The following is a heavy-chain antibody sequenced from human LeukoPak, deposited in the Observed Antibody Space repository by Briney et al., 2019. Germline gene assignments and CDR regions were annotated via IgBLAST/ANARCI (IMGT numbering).Heavy chain of an antibody. CDR1: GFTFSSYG. J-gene: IGHJ6*02. CDR2: IRSKAYGGTT. CDR3: TRVGDFWSGYSPTTPPDV. D-gene: IGHD3-3*01. Sequence: PGRSLRLSCAASGFTFSSYGMHWFRQAPGKGLEWVGFIRSKAYGGTTEYAASVKGRFTISRDDSKSIAYLQMNSLKTEDTAVYYCTRVGDFWSGYSPTTPPDVWGQGTTVTVSS. V-gene: IGHV3-49*03.